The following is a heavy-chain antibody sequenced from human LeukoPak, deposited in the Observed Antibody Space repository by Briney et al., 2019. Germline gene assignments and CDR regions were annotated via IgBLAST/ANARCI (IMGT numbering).Heavy chain of an antibody. CDR2: ISGSGGST. D-gene: IGHD6-13*01. Sequence: GGSLRLSCAAPGFTFSSYAMSWVRQAPGKGLEWVSAISGSGGSTYYADSVKGRFTISRDNSKNTLYLQMNSLRAEDTAVYYCASPYSSRARAPFDYWGQGTLVTVSS. V-gene: IGHV3-23*01. CDR1: GFTFSSYA. J-gene: IGHJ4*02. CDR3: ASPYSSRARAPFDY.